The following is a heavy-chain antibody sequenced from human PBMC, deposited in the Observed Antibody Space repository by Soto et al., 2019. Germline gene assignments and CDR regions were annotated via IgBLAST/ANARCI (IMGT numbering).Heavy chain of an antibody. V-gene: IGHV3-9*01. Sequence: EVQLVESGGGLVQPGRSLRLSCADSGFTFDDYAMHWVRQVPGKGLEWVSGINWNSGSIGYGDSVNGRFAISRDNAKNSLHLQMNSLSADDTAFYYCVKDESINWYSGHFRHWGQGTLVTVSS. CDR2: INWNSGSI. D-gene: IGHD6-13*01. CDR3: VKDESINWYSGHFRH. J-gene: IGHJ1*01. CDR1: GFTFDDYA.